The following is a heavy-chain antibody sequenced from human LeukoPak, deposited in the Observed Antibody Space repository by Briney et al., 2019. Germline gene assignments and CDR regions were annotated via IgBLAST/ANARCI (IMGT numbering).Heavy chain of an antibody. CDR1: VFTFSTYG. V-gene: IGHV3-30*02. CDR2: IPSDGSDN. Sequence: GGSLRLSCAASVFTFSTYGFHWVRQAPGKGLEWVAFIPSDGSDNYYANSVKGRFTISRDNSKNTVYLQMNSLRAEDTAVYYCAKSPGYSSSFDYWGQGTLVSVSS. J-gene: IGHJ4*02. CDR3: AKSPGYSSSFDY. D-gene: IGHD6-13*01.